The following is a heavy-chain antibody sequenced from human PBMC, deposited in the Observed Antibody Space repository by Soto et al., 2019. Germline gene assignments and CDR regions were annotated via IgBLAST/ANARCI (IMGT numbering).Heavy chain of an antibody. J-gene: IGHJ4*02. CDR1: GYTFTSYY. Sequence: ASVKVSCKASGYTFTSYYMHWVRQAPGQGLEWMGIINPSGGSTSYAQKFQGRVTMTRDTSTSTVYMELSSLRSEDTAVYYCARGSSYYDILTGLPSDYWGQGTLVTVSS. CDR3: ARGSSYYDILTGLPSDY. D-gene: IGHD3-9*01. V-gene: IGHV1-46*03. CDR2: INPSGGST.